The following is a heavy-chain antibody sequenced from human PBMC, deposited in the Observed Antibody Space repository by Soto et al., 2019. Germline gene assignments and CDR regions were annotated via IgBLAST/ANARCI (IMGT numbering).Heavy chain of an antibody. Sequence: QLQLQESGPGLVKPSETLSLTCTVSGGSISSSSYYWGWIRQPPGKGLEWIGSIYYSGSTYYNPSLKSRVTISVDTSKNQFSLKLSSVTAADTAVYYCARLGYSYGLDYWGQGTLVTVSS. V-gene: IGHV4-39*01. D-gene: IGHD5-18*01. CDR3: ARLGYSYGLDY. CDR1: GGSISSSSYY. J-gene: IGHJ4*02. CDR2: IYYSGST.